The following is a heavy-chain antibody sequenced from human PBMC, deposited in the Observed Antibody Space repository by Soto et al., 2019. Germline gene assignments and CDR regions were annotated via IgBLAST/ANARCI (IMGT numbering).Heavy chain of an antibody. J-gene: IGHJ4*02. D-gene: IGHD5-12*01. CDR2: IYYSGST. Sequence: SETLSLTCTVSGGSISSYYWSWIRQPPGKGLEWIGYIYYSGSTNYNPSLKSRVTISVDTSKNQFSLKLSSVTAADTAVYYCARVRGRGYSGYDYAFDYWGQGTLVTVS. CDR1: GGSISSYY. CDR3: ARVRGRGYSGYDYAFDY. V-gene: IGHV4-59*01.